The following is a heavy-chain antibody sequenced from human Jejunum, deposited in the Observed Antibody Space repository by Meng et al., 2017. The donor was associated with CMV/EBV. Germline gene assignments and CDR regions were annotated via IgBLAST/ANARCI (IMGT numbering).Heavy chain of an antibody. V-gene: IGHV1-18*01. J-gene: IGHJ4*02. CDR2: ISAYNGNT. Sequence: VQLVESGGEGNKPEASLKVSCQASGYTFTNYGITWVRQAPGQGLEWMGWISAYNGNTNYAQTLQGRVTMTTDTSTSTAYMELRSLRSDDTAVYYCARVEVGITSGDYWGQGTLVTVSS. CDR3: ARVEVGITSGDY. CDR1: GYTFTNYG. D-gene: IGHD1-26*01.